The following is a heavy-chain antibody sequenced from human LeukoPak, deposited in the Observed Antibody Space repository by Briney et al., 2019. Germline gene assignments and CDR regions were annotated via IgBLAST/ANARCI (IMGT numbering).Heavy chain of an antibody. CDR3: AKASAMIVVVSKHFDY. J-gene: IGHJ4*02. D-gene: IGHD3-22*01. CDR2: ISGSGGST. Sequence: GGSLRLSCAASGFTFSSYAMSWVRQAPGKGLEWVSAISGSGGSTCYADSVKGRFTISRDNSKNTLYLQMNSLRAEDTAVYYCAKASAMIVVVSKHFDYWGQGTLVTVSS. CDR1: GFTFSSYA. V-gene: IGHV3-23*01.